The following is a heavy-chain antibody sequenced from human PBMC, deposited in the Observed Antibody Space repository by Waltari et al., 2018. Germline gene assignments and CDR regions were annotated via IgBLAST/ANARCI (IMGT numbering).Heavy chain of an antibody. J-gene: IGHJ3*02. Sequence: QVQLVQSGAEVKKPGSSVKVSCKASGGTFSSYAISWVRQAPGQGLEWMGGIIPIFGTANYAQKFKGRVTITTDESTSTAYMELSSLRSEDTAVYYCASRGYSSSWYDLSDAFDIWGQGTMVTVSS. CDR3: ASRGYSSSWYDLSDAFDI. CDR1: GGTFSSYA. V-gene: IGHV1-69*05. D-gene: IGHD6-13*01. CDR2: IIPIFGTA.